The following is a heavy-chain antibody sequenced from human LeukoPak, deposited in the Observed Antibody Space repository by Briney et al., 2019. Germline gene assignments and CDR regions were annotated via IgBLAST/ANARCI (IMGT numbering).Heavy chain of an antibody. CDR3: AKGPRASGWTYFDY. J-gene: IGHJ4*02. CDR1: GFTFSSYE. CDR2: ISSSGNSI. D-gene: IGHD6-19*01. V-gene: IGHV3-48*03. Sequence: PGGSLRLSCAASGFTFSSYEMNWVRQAPGKGLEWVSYISSSGNSIYYADSVKGRFTISRDNAKNSLDLQMNSLRAEDTAIYYCAKGPRASGWTYFDYWGQGTLVTVSS.